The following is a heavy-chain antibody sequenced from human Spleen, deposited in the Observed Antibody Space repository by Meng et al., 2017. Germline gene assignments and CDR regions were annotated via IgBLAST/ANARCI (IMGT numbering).Heavy chain of an antibody. CDR1: GGSSSSSSYY. CDR2: IYYSGGT. CDR3: VRSSGWVRTGFDP. Sequence: QLQLQESGPGLVKPSETLSLTCTVSGGSSSSSSYYWGWIRQPPGKGLEWIGSIYYSGGTYYNPSLKRRVTISVDMSKNQFSLRLSSVTAADTAVYYCVRSSGWVRTGFDPWGQGTLVTVSS. V-gene: IGHV4-39*01. D-gene: IGHD6-19*01. J-gene: IGHJ5*02.